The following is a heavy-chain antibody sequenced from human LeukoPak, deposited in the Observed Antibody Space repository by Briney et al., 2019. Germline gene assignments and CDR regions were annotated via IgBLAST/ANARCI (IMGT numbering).Heavy chain of an antibody. D-gene: IGHD2-15*01. CDR3: ARVVAD. CDR2: IYSGGST. J-gene: IGHJ4*02. Sequence: GGSLRLSCAASGFTFSTYAMSWVRQAPGKGLEWVSVIYSGGSTYYADSVKGRFTISRDNSKNTLYLQMNSLRAEDTAMYYCARVVADWGQGTLVTVSS. V-gene: IGHV3-66*01. CDR1: GFTFSTYA.